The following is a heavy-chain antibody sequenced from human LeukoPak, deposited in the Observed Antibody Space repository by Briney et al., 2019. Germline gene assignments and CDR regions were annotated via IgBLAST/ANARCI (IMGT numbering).Heavy chain of an antibody. Sequence: ASVKVSCKASGGTFSSYAISWVRQAPGQGLEWMGRIIPILGIANYAQKFQGRVTITADKSTSTAYMELSSLRSEDTAVYYCARNGRYYYDSSGSIDYWGQGTLVTVSS. V-gene: IGHV1-69*04. CDR2: IIPILGIA. J-gene: IGHJ4*02. CDR1: GGTFSSYA. CDR3: ARNGRYYYDSSGSIDY. D-gene: IGHD3-22*01.